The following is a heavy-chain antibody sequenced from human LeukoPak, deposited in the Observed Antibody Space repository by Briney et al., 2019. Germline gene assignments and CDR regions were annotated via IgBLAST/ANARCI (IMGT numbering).Heavy chain of an antibody. CDR3: ARDPYPRGGYGMGV. CDR1: GFTFSSYA. D-gene: IGHD5-24*01. CDR2: ISYDGSNK. Sequence: GGSLRLSCAASGFTFSSYAMHWVRQAPGKGLEWVAVISYDGSNKYYADSVKGRFTISRDNSKNTLYLQMNSLRAEDTAVYYCARDPYPRGGYGMGVWGQGTTVTVSS. V-gene: IGHV3-30-3*01. J-gene: IGHJ6*02.